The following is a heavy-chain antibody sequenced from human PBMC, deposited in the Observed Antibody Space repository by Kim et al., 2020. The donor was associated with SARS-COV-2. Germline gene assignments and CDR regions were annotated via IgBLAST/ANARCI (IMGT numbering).Heavy chain of an antibody. CDR1: GFTFSSYA. CDR3: AKREGLLWPNWFDP. D-gene: IGHD1-26*01. Sequence: GGSLRLSCEASGFTFSSYAMSWVRQAPGKGLEWVSGISGSGGETHYGDSVKGRFTISRDNSKNTLYLQMNSLRVEDTAVYYCAKREGLLWPNWFDPWGQGSLVTVSS. CDR2: ISGSGGET. J-gene: IGHJ5*02. V-gene: IGHV3-23*01.